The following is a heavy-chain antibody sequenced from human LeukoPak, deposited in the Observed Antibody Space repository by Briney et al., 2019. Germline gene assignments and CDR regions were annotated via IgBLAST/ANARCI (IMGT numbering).Heavy chain of an antibody. CDR2: INPNSGGT. J-gene: IGHJ6*03. V-gene: IGHV1-2*02. D-gene: IGHD4-11*01. Sequence: ASVKVSCKASGYTFTGYYMHWVRQAPGQGLEWMGWINPNSGGTNYVQKFQGRVTMTRDTSISTAYMELSRLRSDDTAVYYCASCTITVTNFHNYMDVWGKGTTVTVSS. CDR1: GYTFTGYY. CDR3: ASCTITVTNFHNYMDV.